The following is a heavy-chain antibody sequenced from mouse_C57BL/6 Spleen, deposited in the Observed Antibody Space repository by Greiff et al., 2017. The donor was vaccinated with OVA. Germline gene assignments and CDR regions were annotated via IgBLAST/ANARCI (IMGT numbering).Heavy chain of an antibody. Sequence: EVMLVESGGDLVKPGGSLKLSCAASGFTFSSYGMSWVRQTPDKRLEWVATISSGGSYTYYPDSVKGRFTISRDNAKNTLYLQMSSLKSEDTAMYYCARQYDYDKNYYAMDYWGKGTSVTVSS. CDR2: ISSGGSYT. CDR1: GFTFSSYG. J-gene: IGHJ4*01. D-gene: IGHD2-4*01. V-gene: IGHV5-6*01. CDR3: ARQYDYDKNYYAMDY.